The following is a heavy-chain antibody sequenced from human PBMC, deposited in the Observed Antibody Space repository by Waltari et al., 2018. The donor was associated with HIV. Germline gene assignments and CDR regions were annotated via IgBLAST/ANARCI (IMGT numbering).Heavy chain of an antibody. D-gene: IGHD3-3*01. CDR2: IYYSGST. Sequence: QLQLQESGPGLVKPSETLSLPCTVPGGSISSSTYYWGWIRQPPGKGLEWIGSIYYSGSTYYNPSLKSRVTISVDTSKNQFSLKLSSVTAADTAVYYCASLLRRFNWFDPWGQGTLVTVSS. V-gene: IGHV4-39*07. CDR1: GGSISSSTYY. CDR3: ASLLRRFNWFDP. J-gene: IGHJ5*02.